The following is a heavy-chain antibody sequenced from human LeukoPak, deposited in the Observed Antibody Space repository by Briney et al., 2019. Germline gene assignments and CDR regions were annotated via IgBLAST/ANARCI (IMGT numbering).Heavy chain of an antibody. Sequence: SETLSLTRTVSGGSISSSSYYWGWIRQPPGKGLEWIGSIYYSGSTYYNPSLKSRVTISVDTSKNQFSLKLSSVTAADTAVYYCAKRAFVVVTASGYFDYWGQGTLVTVSS. J-gene: IGHJ4*02. CDR3: AKRAFVVVTASGYFDY. D-gene: IGHD2-21*02. CDR2: IYYSGST. V-gene: IGHV4-39*01. CDR1: GGSISSSSYY.